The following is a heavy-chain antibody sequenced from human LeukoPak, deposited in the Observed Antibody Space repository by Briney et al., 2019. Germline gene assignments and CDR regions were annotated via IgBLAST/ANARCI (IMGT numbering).Heavy chain of an antibody. CDR3: ARDLGRRTRGSPDY. Sequence: GGSLRLSCAASGFTVSSNYMSWVRQAPGKGLEWVSVIYSGGSTYYADSVKGRFTISRDNSKSTLYIQMNSLRAEDTAVYYCARDLGRRTRGSPDYWGQGTLVTVSS. J-gene: IGHJ4*02. D-gene: IGHD1-26*01. CDR2: IYSGGST. V-gene: IGHV3-53*01. CDR1: GFTVSSNY.